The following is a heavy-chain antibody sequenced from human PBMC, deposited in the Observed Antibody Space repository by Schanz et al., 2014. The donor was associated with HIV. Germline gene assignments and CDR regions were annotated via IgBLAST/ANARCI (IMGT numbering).Heavy chain of an antibody. CDR2: ISGYNGNT. CDR3: ARDGEPYGIDV. V-gene: IGHV1-18*01. CDR1: GYTFTSYG. Sequence: QVQLVQSGAEVKKPGASVKVSCKSSGYTFTSYGISWVRQAPGQGLEWMGWISGYNGNTNYAQKIQGRVTMTRDTSTTTAYMELRGLRPDDTAIYYCARDGEPYGIDVWGQGTPVTVS. D-gene: IGHD2-21*01. J-gene: IGHJ6*02.